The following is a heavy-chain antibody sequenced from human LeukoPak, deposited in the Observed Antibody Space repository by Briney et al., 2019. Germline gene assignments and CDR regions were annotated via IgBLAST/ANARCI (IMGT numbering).Heavy chain of an antibody. CDR2: ISSSGSTI. Sequence: GGSLRLSCAASGFTFSSYEMNWVRQAPGKGLEWVSYISSSGSTIYYADSVKGRFTISRDNAKNSLYLQMNSLRAEDTAVYYCARGSVQYSSGWYVGWFDPWGQGTLVTVSS. CDR3: ARGSVQYSSGWYVGWFDP. J-gene: IGHJ5*02. V-gene: IGHV3-48*03. D-gene: IGHD6-19*01. CDR1: GFTFSSYE.